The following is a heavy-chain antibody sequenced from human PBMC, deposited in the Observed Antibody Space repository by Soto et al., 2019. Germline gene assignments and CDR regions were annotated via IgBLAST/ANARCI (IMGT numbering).Heavy chain of an antibody. J-gene: IGHJ5*02. CDR3: AGALTGEVHNWFDP. D-gene: IGHD7-27*01. CDR2: IKQDGSEK. Sequence: GGSLGLCFAASGFTFSSYWMSWVRQAPGKGLEWVSNIKQDGSEKYDVDSVKGRFTISRDNAKNSLYLQMNSLRAEDTAVYYCAGALTGEVHNWFDPWAQGTLVTVSS. CDR1: GFTFSSYW. V-gene: IGHV3-7*03.